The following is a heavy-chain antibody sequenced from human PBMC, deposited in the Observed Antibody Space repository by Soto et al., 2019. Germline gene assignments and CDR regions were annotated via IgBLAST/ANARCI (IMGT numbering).Heavy chain of an antibody. D-gene: IGHD4-17*01. CDR2: INAGNGNT. V-gene: IGHV1-3*01. CDR3: ARVGRYGDAGYYYYYYGMDV. J-gene: IGHJ6*02. CDR1: GYTFTSYA. Sequence: ASVKVSCKASGYTFTSYAMHWVRQAPGQRLEGMGWINAGNGNTKYSQKFQGRVTITRDTSASTAYMELSSLRSEDTAVYYCARVGRYGDAGYYYYYYGMDVWGQGTTVTVSS.